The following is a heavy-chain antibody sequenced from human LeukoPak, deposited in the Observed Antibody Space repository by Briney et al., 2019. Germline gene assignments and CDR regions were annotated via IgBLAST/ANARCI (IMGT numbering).Heavy chain of an antibody. CDR1: RYTFTSYA. V-gene: IGHV1-3*01. J-gene: IGHJ5*02. Sequence: ASVKVSCKASRYTFTSYAMHWVRQAPGQRLEWMGWINAGNGNTKYSQKFQGRVTITRDTSASTAYMELSSLRSEDTAVYYCARSAVTIFGVVTNWFDPWGQGTLVTVSS. CDR2: INAGNGNT. CDR3: ARSAVTIFGVVTNWFDP. D-gene: IGHD3-3*01.